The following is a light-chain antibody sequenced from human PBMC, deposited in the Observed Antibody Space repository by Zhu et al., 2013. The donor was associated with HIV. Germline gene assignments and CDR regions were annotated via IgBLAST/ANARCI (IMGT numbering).Light chain of an antibody. Sequence: EIVLTQSPATLSLSPGERATLSCRASQSVDRYLAWYQQKPGQAPRLLIYDASNRATGVPARFSGSGSGTDFTLTISSLHPDDFATYYCQQYNSYSPITFGQGTRVDIK. CDR3: QQYNSYSPIT. CDR2: DAS. CDR1: QSVDRY. J-gene: IGKJ5*01. V-gene: IGKV3-11*01.